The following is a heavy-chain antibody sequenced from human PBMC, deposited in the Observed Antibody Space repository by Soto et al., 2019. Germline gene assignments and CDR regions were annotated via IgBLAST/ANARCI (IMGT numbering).Heavy chain of an antibody. CDR3: TTEARRVRGVMIPYYYGMDV. Sequence: EVQLVESGGGLVKPGGSLRLSCAASGFTFSNAWMSWVRQAPGKGLEWVGRIKSKTDGGTTDYAAPVKGRFTISRDDSKNTLYLQMNSLKTEDTAVYYCTTEARRVRGVMIPYYYGMDVWGQGTTVTVSS. V-gene: IGHV3-15*01. CDR2: IKSKTDGGTT. J-gene: IGHJ6*02. D-gene: IGHD3-10*01. CDR1: GFTFSNAW.